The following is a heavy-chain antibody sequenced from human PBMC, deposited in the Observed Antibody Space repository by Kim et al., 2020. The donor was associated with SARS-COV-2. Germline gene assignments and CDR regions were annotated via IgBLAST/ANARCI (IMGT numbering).Heavy chain of an antibody. V-gene: IGHV1-3*01. CDR2: GNK. Sequence: GNKKSSPKFQGRVTITRDKSASTAYMELSSLRSEDTAVYYCARGSRDFDYWGQGTLVTVSS. CDR3: ARGSRDFDY. J-gene: IGHJ4*02.